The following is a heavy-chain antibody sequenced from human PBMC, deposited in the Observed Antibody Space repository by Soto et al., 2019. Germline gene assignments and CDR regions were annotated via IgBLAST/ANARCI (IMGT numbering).Heavy chain of an antibody. CDR1: GFTFSSYG. CDR2: IWYDGSNK. J-gene: IGHJ6*02. V-gene: IGHV3-33*01. CDR3: ARDRRHYGMDV. Sequence: HPGGSLRLSCAASGFTFSSYGMHWVRQAPGKGLEWVAVIWYDGSNKYYADSVKGRFTISRDNSKNTLYLQMNSLRAEDTAVYYCARDRRHYGMDVWGQGTTVTVSS.